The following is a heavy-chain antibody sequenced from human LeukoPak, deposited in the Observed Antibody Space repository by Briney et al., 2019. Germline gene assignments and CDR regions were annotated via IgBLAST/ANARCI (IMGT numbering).Heavy chain of an antibody. CDR1: GFTFRSYS. CDR3: AFWLQTNYYYYVMDV. Sequence: PGGSLRLSCAASGFTFRSYSMNWVRQAPGKGLEWVSYISSTGSIIHYADSVKGRFTISRDNAKNSLYLQMNSLRDEDTAVDYCAFWLQTNYYYYVMDVWGQGTTVTVSS. J-gene: IGHJ6*01. V-gene: IGHV3-48*02. CDR2: ISSTGSII. D-gene: IGHD5-24*01.